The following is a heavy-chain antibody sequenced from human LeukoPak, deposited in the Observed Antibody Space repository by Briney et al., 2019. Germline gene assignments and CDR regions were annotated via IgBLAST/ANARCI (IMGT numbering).Heavy chain of an antibody. Sequence: GGSLRLSCAASGFPFSSYAMTWVCQAPGKGLEWVSGISGSGGSTYYADSVKGRFTISRDNSKNTLYLQMNSLRAEDTAVYYCATEYYYDSSGYYPRNMGYWGQGTLVTVSS. CDR1: GFPFSSYA. J-gene: IGHJ4*02. CDR3: ATEYYYDSSGYYPRNMGY. D-gene: IGHD3-22*01. V-gene: IGHV3-23*01. CDR2: ISGSGGST.